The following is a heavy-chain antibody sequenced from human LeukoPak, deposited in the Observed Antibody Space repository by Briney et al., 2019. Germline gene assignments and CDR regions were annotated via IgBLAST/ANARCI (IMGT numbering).Heavy chain of an antibody. CDR2: INHSGST. CDR1: GGSFSGYY. J-gene: IGHJ4*02. V-gene: IGHV4-34*01. D-gene: IGHD3-10*01. Sequence: SETLSLTCAVYGGSFSGYYWSWIRQPPGKGLEWIGEINHSGSTNYNASLKSRATISVDRSKNQFSLKLSSVTAADTAVYYCARDRYYGSGSYYKFDFWGQGTLVTVSS. CDR3: ARDRYYGSGSYYKFDF.